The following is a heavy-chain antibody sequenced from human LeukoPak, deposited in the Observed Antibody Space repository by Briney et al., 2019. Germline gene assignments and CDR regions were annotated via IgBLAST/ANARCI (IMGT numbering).Heavy chain of an antibody. D-gene: IGHD3-22*01. CDR2: INSDGSST. Sequence: GGSLRLSCAASGFTFSSYWMHWVRQAPGKGLVWVSRINSDGSSTSYADSVKGRFTISRDNAKNTLYLQMNSLRAEDTAVYYCARLGSYYDSSGYYYTSFDYWGQGTLVTVSS. CDR1: GFTFSSYW. V-gene: IGHV3-74*01. J-gene: IGHJ4*02. CDR3: ARLGSYYDSSGYYYTSFDY.